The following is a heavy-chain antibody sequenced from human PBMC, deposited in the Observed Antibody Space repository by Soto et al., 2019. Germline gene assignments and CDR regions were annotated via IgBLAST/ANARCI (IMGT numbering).Heavy chain of an antibody. V-gene: IGHV3-23*01. CDR3: ARYYYDSSAHGGDHYYYGMDV. Sequence: PGGSLRLSCAASGFTFSSYSMSWVRQAPGKGLEWVSAISGSSGSTYYADSVKGRFTISRDNSKNTLYLQMNSLRAEDTAVYYCARYYYDSSAHGGDHYYYGMDVCGQGTTVPVS. CDR2: ISGSSGST. J-gene: IGHJ6*02. D-gene: IGHD3-22*01. CDR1: GFTFSSYS.